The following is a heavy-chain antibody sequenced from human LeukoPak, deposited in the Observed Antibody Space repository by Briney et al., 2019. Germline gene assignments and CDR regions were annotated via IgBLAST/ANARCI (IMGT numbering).Heavy chain of an antibody. D-gene: IGHD3-22*01. J-gene: IGHJ4*02. CDR2: ISNSGYT. CDR1: GFTFSTYS. V-gene: IGHV3-21*01. Sequence: GESLRLSCAASGFTFSTYSMNWVRQAPGKGLEWVSAISNSGYTYYEDSLKGRVTISRDNAKSSLYLQMNSLRAEDTAVYYCARDRTMTGDRGIDYWGQGTPVTVSS. CDR3: ARDRTMTGDRGIDY.